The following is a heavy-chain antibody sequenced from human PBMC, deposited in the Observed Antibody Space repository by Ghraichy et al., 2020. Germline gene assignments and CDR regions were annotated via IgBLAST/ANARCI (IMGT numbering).Heavy chain of an antibody. Sequence: GGSLRLSCAASGFTFDDYAMHWVRQAPGKGLEWVSLISGDGGSTYYADSVKGRFTISRDNSKNSLYLQMNSLRTEDTALYYCAKGSILEWLLIGDAFDIWGQGTMVTVSS. V-gene: IGHV3-43*02. CDR1: GFTFDDYA. D-gene: IGHD3-3*01. CDR2: ISGDGGST. J-gene: IGHJ3*02. CDR3: AKGSILEWLLIGDAFDI.